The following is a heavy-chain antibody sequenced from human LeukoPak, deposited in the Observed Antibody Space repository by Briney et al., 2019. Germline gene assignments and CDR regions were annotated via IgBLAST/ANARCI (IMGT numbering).Heavy chain of an antibody. CDR2: INEYGSIT. Sequence: GGTLRLSCAASGFTFSSYWMSWVRQAQGRGLERVARINEYGSITDYEDSVKDRFTISRDNAKNTLYLQMNILRAEDSAVYYCARDVAGSGSHWGQGTLVTVSS. CDR3: ARDVAGSGSH. J-gene: IGHJ4*02. V-gene: IGHV3-7*01. CDR1: GFTFSSYW. D-gene: IGHD3-10*01.